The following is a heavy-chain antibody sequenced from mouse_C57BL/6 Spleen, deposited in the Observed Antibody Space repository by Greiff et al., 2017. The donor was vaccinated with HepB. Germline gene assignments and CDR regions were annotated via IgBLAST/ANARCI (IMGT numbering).Heavy chain of an antibody. V-gene: IGHV1-19*01. CDR1: GYTFTDYY. CDR2: INPYNGGT. CDR3: ARDYGSRRYFDV. Sequence: EVQLVESGPVLVKPGASVKMSCKASGYTFTDYYMNWVKQSHGKSLEWIGVINPYNGGTSYNQKFKGKATLTVDKSSSTAYMELNSLTSEDSAVYYCARDYGSRRYFDVWGTGTTVTVSS. D-gene: IGHD1-1*01. J-gene: IGHJ1*03.